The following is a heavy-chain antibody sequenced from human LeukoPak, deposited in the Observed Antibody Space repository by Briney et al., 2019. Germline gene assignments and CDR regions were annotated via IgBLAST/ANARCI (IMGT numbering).Heavy chain of an antibody. CDR1: GFTFSTYS. Sequence: GGSLRLSCAASGFTFSTYSMNWVRQAPGKGLEWVSSISSSSSYIYYADSVRGRFTISRDNAKNSLYLQMNSLRAEDTAVYYCAGGSGWYGDYWDQGTLVTVSS. CDR3: AGGSGWYGDY. V-gene: IGHV3-21*01. D-gene: IGHD6-19*01. J-gene: IGHJ4*02. CDR2: ISSSSSYI.